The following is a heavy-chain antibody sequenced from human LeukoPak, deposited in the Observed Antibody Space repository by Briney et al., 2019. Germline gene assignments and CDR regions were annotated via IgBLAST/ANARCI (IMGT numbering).Heavy chain of an antibody. J-gene: IGHJ5*02. Sequence: ASVNVSCKASGYTFTVYYMHWVRQAPGRGLEWMGWINPNSGGTNYAQKFQGRVTMTRDTSISTAYMELSRLRSDDTAVYYCARESVPRRFDPWGQGTLVTVSS. CDR3: ARESVPRRFDP. CDR2: INPNSGGT. V-gene: IGHV1-2*02. D-gene: IGHD1-14*01. CDR1: GYTFTVYY.